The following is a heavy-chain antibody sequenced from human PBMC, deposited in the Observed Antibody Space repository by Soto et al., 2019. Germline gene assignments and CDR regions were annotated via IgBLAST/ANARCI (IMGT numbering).Heavy chain of an antibody. J-gene: IGHJ4*02. D-gene: IGHD3-22*01. CDR2: ISYDGSNK. V-gene: IGHV3-30*18. CDR3: AKDGFITMIVFH. Sequence: GSLRLSCAASGFTFSSYGMHWVRQAPGKGLEWVAVISYDGSNKYYADSVKCRFTISRDNSKNTLYLQMNSLRAEDTAVYYCAKDGFITMIVFHWGQGTLVTVSS. CDR1: GFTFSSYG.